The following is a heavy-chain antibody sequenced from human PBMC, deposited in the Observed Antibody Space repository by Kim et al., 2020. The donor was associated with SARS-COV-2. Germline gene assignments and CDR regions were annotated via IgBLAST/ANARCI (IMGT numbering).Heavy chain of an antibody. J-gene: IGHJ4*02. CDR3: VRTRQSDY. D-gene: IGHD1-7*01. V-gene: IGHV3-23*01. Sequence: GGSLRLSCTASGFTFSNYVMTWVRQAPGQGLEWVSAINANGASTYYTDSVKGRFTISRDNSKSTLYLQMNSLRAEDTAVYYCVRTRQSDYWGQGTLVTVSP. CDR2: INANGAST. CDR1: GFTFSNYV.